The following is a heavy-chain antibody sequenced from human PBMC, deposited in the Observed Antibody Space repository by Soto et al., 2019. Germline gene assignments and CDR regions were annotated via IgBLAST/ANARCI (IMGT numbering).Heavy chain of an antibody. CDR3: ARDRGIAAAGRDYYYGMDV. CDR1: GGSISSYY. J-gene: IGHJ6*02. V-gene: IGHV4-59*01. Sequence: PSETLSLTCTVSGGSISSYYWSWIRQPPGKGLEWIGYIYYSGSTNYNPSLKSRVTISVDTSKNQFSLKLSSVTAADTAVYYCARDRGIAAAGRDYYYGMDVWGQGTTVTVSS. CDR2: IYYSGST. D-gene: IGHD6-13*01.